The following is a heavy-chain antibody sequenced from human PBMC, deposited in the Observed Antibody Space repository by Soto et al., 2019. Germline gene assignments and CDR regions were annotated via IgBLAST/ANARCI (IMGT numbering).Heavy chain of an antibody. CDR1: GFTFSSYG. CDR2: ISYDGSNK. CDR3: AKNMDSSGPSDY. D-gene: IGHD3-22*01. V-gene: IGHV3-30*18. J-gene: IGHJ4*02. Sequence: QVQLVESGGGVVQPGRSLRLSCAASGFTFSSYGMHWVRQAPGKGLEWVAVISYDGSNKYYADSVKGRFTISRDNSKNTLYLQMNSLRADEDTAVYYCAKNMDSSGPSDYWGQGTLVTVSS.